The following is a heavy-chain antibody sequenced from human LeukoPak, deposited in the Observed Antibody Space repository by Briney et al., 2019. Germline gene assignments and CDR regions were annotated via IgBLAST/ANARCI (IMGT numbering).Heavy chain of an antibody. V-gene: IGHV4-61*05. D-gene: IGHD5-12*01. CDR2: IYYSGST. J-gene: IGHJ4*02. CDR1: GGSISSSSYY. Sequence: SETLSLTCTVSGGSISSSSYYWGWIRQPPGKGLEWIGYIYYSGSTNYNPSLKSRVTISVDTSKNQFSLRLSSVTAADTAVYYCARLSGYVWESFYDYWGQGTLVTVSS. CDR3: ARLSGYVWESFYDY.